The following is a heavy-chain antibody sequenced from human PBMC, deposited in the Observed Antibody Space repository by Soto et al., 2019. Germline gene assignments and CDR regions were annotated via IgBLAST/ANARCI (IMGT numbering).Heavy chain of an antibody. CDR1: GVSISSNYY. V-gene: IGHV4-4*02. Sequence: QVLLQESGPGLVQPSGTLTLSCAVSGVSISSNYYWGWVRQSPGKGLEWLGDISHIGSVNYSPSLMSRVTISMDRSENQFSLKLNSVTAADPAVYYCVRSFGWYAIDYWCQGTLVIVSS. J-gene: IGHJ4*02. CDR2: ISHIGSV. CDR3: VRSFGWYAIDY. D-gene: IGHD6-19*01.